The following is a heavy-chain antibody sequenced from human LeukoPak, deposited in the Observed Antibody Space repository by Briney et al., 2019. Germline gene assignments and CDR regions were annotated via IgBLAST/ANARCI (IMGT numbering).Heavy chain of an antibody. CDR2: VNHSGST. D-gene: IGHD3-3*01. Sequence: SETLSLTCAVYGGSFSGYYWSWIRQPPGKGLEWIGEVNHSGSTNYNPSLKSRVTISVDTSKNQFSLKLSSVTAADTAVYYCAKDGWPKLRPFDYWGQGTLVTVSS. J-gene: IGHJ4*02. CDR1: GGSFSGYY. CDR3: AKDGWPKLRPFDY. V-gene: IGHV4-34*01.